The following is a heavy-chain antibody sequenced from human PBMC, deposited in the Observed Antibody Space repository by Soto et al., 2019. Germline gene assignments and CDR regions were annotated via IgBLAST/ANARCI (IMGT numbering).Heavy chain of an antibody. Sequence: EVQLVESGGGLIQPGGSLRLSCAASGFTVSNHYMRWVRQAPGKGLEWVSPIYSGGNTHYADSVKGRFTISRDNSKNTLFLQMNSLSVEDTAVYYCARDPPGIAASGAGGWGQGTLVTVSS. J-gene: IGHJ4*02. V-gene: IGHV3-53*01. CDR1: GFTVSNHY. CDR2: IYSGGNT. D-gene: IGHD6-13*01. CDR3: ARDPPGIAASGAGG.